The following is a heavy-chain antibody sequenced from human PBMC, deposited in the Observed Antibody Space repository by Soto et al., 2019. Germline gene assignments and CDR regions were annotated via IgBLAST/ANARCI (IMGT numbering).Heavy chain of an antibody. CDR3: ARATVNVVQAARRGWFDP. Sequence: PSETLSLTCAVYGGSFSGYYWSWIRQPPGKGLEWIGEINHSGSTNYNPSLKSRVTISVDTSKNQFSLKLSYVTAEDTAVYYCARATVNVVQAARRGWFDPWGQGTLVTVSS. V-gene: IGHV4-34*01. D-gene: IGHD2-2*01. J-gene: IGHJ5*02. CDR1: GGSFSGYY. CDR2: INHSGST.